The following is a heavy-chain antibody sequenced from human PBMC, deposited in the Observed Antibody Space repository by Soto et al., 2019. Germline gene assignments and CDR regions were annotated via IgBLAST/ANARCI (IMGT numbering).Heavy chain of an antibody. CDR3: ARVDDYVWGSYRGALDY. CDR2: IYYSGST. D-gene: IGHD3-16*02. J-gene: IGHJ4*02. V-gene: IGHV4-30-4*01. CDR1: GGSISGGDYY. Sequence: QVQLQESGPGLVKPSQTLSLTCTVSGGSISGGDYYWSWIRQPPGKGLEWIGYIYYSGSTYYNPSLKSRVTISVDTSKNQCSLKLSSVTAADTAVYYCARVDDYVWGSYRGALDYWGQGTLVTVSS.